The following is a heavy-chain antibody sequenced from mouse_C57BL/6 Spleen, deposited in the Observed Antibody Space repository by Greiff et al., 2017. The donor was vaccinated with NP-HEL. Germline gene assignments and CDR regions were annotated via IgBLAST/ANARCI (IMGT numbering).Heavy chain of an antibody. J-gene: IGHJ4*01. Sequence: VQLQQSGAELVKPGASVKLSCKASGYTFTSYWMLWVNQRPGQGLERIGEIAPSDRYTNYNQTFKGKATLTVDSSSSTAYMQLSSLTSADSAVYYCARGDDGNYYDRDDWSQGASVTVAS. CDR3: ARGDDGNYYDRDD. CDR1: GYTFTSYW. D-gene: IGHD2-3*01. V-gene: IGHV1-50*01. CDR2: IAPSDRYT.